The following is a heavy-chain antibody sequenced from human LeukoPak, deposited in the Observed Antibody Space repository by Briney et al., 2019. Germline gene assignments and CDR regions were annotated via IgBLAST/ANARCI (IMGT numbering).Heavy chain of an antibody. CDR1: GFSFSNYA. V-gene: IGHV3-30*04. Sequence: PGGSLRLSCAASGFSFSNYAMHWVRQAPGKGLEWVAVISYDGSGQYYVDSVKGRFTISRDNSKNTLYLQLNSLRAEDTAVYYCAKVMDRDIVATIRLGSQYYFDYWGQGTLVTVSS. D-gene: IGHD5-12*01. J-gene: IGHJ4*02. CDR3: AKVMDRDIVATIRLGSQYYFDY. CDR2: ISYDGSGQ.